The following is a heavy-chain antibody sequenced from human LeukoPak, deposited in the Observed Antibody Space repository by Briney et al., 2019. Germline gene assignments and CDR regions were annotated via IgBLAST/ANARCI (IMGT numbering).Heavy chain of an antibody. J-gene: IGHJ4*02. V-gene: IGHV1-69*01. CDR3: ARGSRIAAAGTHFDY. Sequence: PVKVSCKASGGTFSSYAISWVRQAPGQGLEWMGGIIPIFGTANYAQKFQGRVTITADESTSTAYMELSSLRSEDTAVYYCARGSRIAAAGTHFDYWGQGTLVTVSS. CDR1: GGTFSSYA. D-gene: IGHD6-13*01. CDR2: IIPIFGTA.